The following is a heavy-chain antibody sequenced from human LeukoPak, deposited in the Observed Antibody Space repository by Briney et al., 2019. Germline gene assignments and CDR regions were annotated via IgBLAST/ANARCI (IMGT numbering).Heavy chain of an antibody. V-gene: IGHV1-2*02. Sequence: GASVKVSCKASGYTFTGYYMHWVRQAPGQGLEWMGWINPNSGGTNYAQKFQGRVTMTRDTSISTAYMELSRLRSDDTAVYYCAGPRVDTAMVTRPAWDYYYMDVWGKGTTVTVSS. CDR3: AGPRVDTAMVTRPAWDYYYMDV. CDR2: INPNSGGT. CDR1: GYTFTGYY. D-gene: IGHD5-18*01. J-gene: IGHJ6*03.